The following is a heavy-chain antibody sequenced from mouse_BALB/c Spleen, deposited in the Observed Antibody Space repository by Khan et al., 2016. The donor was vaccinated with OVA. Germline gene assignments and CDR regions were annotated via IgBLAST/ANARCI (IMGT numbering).Heavy chain of an antibody. Sequence: EVELVESGGGLVKPGGSLKLSCAASGFTFSTYAMSWVRQTPEKRLEWVATISSDGDYTYYPDNVTGRFTISRDNAKNTLYLQMSSLRSEDTAMYYGARSAYGNVAYWGQGTLVTVSA. V-gene: IGHV5-9-3*01. CDR1: GFTFSTYA. CDR2: ISSDGDYT. J-gene: IGHJ3*01. D-gene: IGHD2-1*01. CDR3: ARSAYGNVAY.